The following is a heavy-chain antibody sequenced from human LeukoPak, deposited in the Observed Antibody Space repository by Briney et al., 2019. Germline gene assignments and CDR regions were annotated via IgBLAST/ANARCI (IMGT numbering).Heavy chain of an antibody. V-gene: IGHV1-18*01. Sequence: ASVKVSCKASGYTFTSYGISWVRQAPGQGLEWMGWISAYNGNTNYAQKLQGRVTMTTDTSTSTAYMELRSLRSDDTAVYYCARGDLSARLGELSYFDYWGQGTLVTVSS. CDR3: ARGDLSARLGELSYFDY. CDR2: ISAYNGNT. D-gene: IGHD3-16*02. CDR1: GYTFTSYG. J-gene: IGHJ4*02.